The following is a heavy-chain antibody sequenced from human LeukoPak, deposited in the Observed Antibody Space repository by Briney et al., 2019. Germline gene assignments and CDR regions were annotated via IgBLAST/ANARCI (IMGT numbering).Heavy chain of an antibody. V-gene: IGHV3-23*01. CDR2: ISGSGDST. J-gene: IGHJ4*02. CDR1: GFTFSSYA. Sequence: GGSLRLSCAASGFTFSSYAMSWVRQAPGRGLEWVSAISGSGDSTYYADSVKGRFTISRDNSKNTLYLQMNSLRAEDTALYYCASTIHGGHDYWGQGTLVTVSS. D-gene: IGHD2/OR15-2a*01. CDR3: ASTIHGGHDY.